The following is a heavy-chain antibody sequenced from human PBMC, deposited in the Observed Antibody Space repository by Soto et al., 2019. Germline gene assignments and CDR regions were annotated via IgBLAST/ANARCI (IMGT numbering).Heavy chain of an antibody. J-gene: IGHJ4*02. D-gene: IGHD5-18*01. CDR1: GFTFSSYG. Sequence: QVQLVESGGGVVQPGRSLRLSCAASGFTFSSYGMHWVRQAPGKGLEWVAVISYDGSNKYYADSVKGRFTISRDNSNNTLYLQMNSLRAEDTAVYYCAAEVDTAMVPDDYWGQGTLVTVSS. CDR2: ISYDGSNK. V-gene: IGHV3-30*03. CDR3: AAEVDTAMVPDDY.